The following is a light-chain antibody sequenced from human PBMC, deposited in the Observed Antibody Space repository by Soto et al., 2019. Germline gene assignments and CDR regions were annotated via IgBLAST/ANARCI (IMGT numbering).Light chain of an antibody. J-gene: IGKJ5*01. CDR3: QQHNQWPIT. CDR1: QSAGNF. CDR2: YIS. V-gene: IGKV3D-15*01. Sequence: VMLSESPATLSLSKGETASLSCRASQSAGNFLAWYQQKPGQAPRLLIYYISTRATGIPARFSGSGSGTEFTLTINSLQSEDSAVYYCQQHNQWPITFGQGRLLEV.